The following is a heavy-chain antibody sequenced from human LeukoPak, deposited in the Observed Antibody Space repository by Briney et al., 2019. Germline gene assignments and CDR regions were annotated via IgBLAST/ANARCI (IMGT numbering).Heavy chain of an antibody. CDR3: ARDNYDSSGYYYSAPGIFDY. CDR1: GGSISSSSYY. Sequence: SETLSLTCTVSGGSISSSSYYWGWIRQPPGKGLEWIGSVYYSGSTYYNPSLKSRVTISVDTSKNQFSLKLSSVTAADTAVYYCARDNYDSSGYYYSAPGIFDYWGQGTLVTVSS. CDR2: VYYSGST. D-gene: IGHD3-22*01. J-gene: IGHJ4*02. V-gene: IGHV4-39*02.